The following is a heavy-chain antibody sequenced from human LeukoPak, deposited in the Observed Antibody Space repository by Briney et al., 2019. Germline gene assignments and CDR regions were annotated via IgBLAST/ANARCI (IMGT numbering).Heavy chain of an antibody. CDR2: INKSGGGT. CDR3: AKVTWSSSGSDY. V-gene: IGHV3-23*01. D-gene: IGHD6-19*01. CDR1: GFTFSSYD. J-gene: IGHJ4*02. Sequence: GGSLRLSCAVSGFTFSSYDMSWVRQAPGKGLEWVSGINKSGGGTYYADSVTGRFTMSRDNSKNTLFLQMNSLRAEDTAVYYCAKVTWSSSGSDYWGQGTLVTVSS.